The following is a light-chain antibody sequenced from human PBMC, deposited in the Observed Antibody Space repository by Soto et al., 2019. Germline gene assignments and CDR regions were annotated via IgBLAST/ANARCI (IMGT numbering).Light chain of an antibody. CDR1: TSDVGAYNY. V-gene: IGLV2-14*01. CDR2: QVS. CDR3: SSYTSSTTYA. J-gene: IGLJ1*01. Sequence: QSALTQPASVSGSPGQSIAISCTGTTSDVGAYNYVSWYQQHPGKAPKLMIYQVSNRPSGVSNRFSGSKSGNTASLTISGRQAEDEADYYCSSYTSSTTYAFGTGTKLTVL.